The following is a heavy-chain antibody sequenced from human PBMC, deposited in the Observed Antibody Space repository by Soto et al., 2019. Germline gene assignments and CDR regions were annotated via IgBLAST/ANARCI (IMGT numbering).Heavy chain of an antibody. V-gene: IGHV3-21*01. D-gene: IGHD6-13*01. Sequence: PGGSLRLSCAASGFTFSSYSMNWVRQAPGKGLEWVSSISSSSSYIYYADSVKGRFTISRDNAKNSLYLQMNSLRAEDTAVYYCASTPGIAAAGTYYYYGMDVRGQGTAVTVSS. CDR1: GFTFSSYS. J-gene: IGHJ6*02. CDR3: ASTPGIAAAGTYYYYGMDV. CDR2: ISSSSSYI.